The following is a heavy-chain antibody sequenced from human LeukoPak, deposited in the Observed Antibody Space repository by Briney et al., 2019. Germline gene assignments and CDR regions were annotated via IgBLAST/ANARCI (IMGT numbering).Heavy chain of an antibody. J-gene: IGHJ4*02. D-gene: IGHD5-18*01. V-gene: IGHV4-34*01. CDR1: GFSFSSYS. CDR3: ARLGYSYGYGY. Sequence: GSLRLFCAASGFSFSSYSFNWIRQPPGKGLEWIGEINHSGSTNYNPSLKSRVTISVDTSKNQFSLKLSSVTAADTAVYYCARLGYSYGYGYWGQGTLVTVSS. CDR2: INHSGST.